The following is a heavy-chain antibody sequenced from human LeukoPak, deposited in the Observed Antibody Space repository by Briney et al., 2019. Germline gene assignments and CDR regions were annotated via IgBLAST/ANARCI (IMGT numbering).Heavy chain of an antibody. CDR2: IYPGDSDT. D-gene: IGHD1-1*01. CDR1: GYSFTSHW. CDR3: AKRGGTGAPFYGMDV. V-gene: IGHV5-51*01. Sequence: GESLKISCKGSGYSFTSHWIGWVRQVPGKGLEWMGIIYPGDSDTKYSPSFQGQVTISTDKSISTAYLQWSSLKASDTAMYYCAKRGGTGAPFYGMDVWGQGTTVTVSS. J-gene: IGHJ6*02.